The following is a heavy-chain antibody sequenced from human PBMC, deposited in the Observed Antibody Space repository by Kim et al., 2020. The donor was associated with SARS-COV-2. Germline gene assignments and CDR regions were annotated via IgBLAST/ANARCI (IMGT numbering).Heavy chain of an antibody. J-gene: IGHJ3*02. D-gene: IGHD6-13*01. Sequence: SETLSLTCTVSGGSISSYYWSWIRQPPGKGLEWIGYIYYSGSTNYNPSLKSRVTISVDTSKNQFSLKLSSVTAADTAVYYCAREWRQRSSWYSDAFDIWGQGTMVTVSS. CDR2: IYYSGST. CDR1: GGSISSYY. V-gene: IGHV4-59*01. CDR3: AREWRQRSSWYSDAFDI.